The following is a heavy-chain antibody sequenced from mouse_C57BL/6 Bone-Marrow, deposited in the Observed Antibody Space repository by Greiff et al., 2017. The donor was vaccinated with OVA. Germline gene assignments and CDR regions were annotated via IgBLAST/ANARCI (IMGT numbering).Heavy chain of an antibody. D-gene: IGHD2-4*01. Sequence: QVQLQQPGAELVRPGTSVKLSCKASGYTFTSYWMHWVKQRPGQGLEWIGVIDPSDSYTNYNQKFKGKGTLTVDTPSSTVSMQLSSLTSEDSSVYYCSRLKLRAAYWGQGTLVTVSA. CDR2: IDPSDSYT. CDR3: SRLKLRAAY. V-gene: IGHV1-59*01. J-gene: IGHJ3*01. CDR1: GYTFTSYW.